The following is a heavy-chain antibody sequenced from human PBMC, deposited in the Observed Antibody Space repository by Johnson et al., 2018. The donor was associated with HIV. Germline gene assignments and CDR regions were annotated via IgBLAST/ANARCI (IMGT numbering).Heavy chain of an antibody. J-gene: IGHJ3*02. Sequence: QVQLVESGGGVVQPGRSLRLSCAASGFTFSSYAIHWVRQAPGKGLEWVAVISYDGSNKYYADSVKGRFTISRDNSKNTLYLQMNSLRAEDTAVYYCAREGPGLSVAGLTDAFDIWGQGTMVTVSS. CDR2: ISYDGSNK. D-gene: IGHD6-19*01. V-gene: IGHV3-30-3*01. CDR3: AREGPGLSVAGLTDAFDI. CDR1: GFTFSSYA.